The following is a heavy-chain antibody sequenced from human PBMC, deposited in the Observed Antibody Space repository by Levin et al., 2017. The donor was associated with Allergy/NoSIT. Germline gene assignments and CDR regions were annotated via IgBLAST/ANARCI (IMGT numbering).Heavy chain of an antibody. CDR2: ISDSGGKT. J-gene: IGHJ4*02. CDR3: AKGQRWELPLDY. D-gene: IGHD4-23*01. CDR1: GFTFSSYA. Sequence: GESLKISCKASGFTFSSYAMTWVRQAPGKGLDWVSAISDSGGKTYYADSVKGRFTISRDNSKNTLYLQMNSLRGEDTAVYHCAKGQRWELPLDYWGQGTLVTVSS. V-gene: IGHV3-23*01.